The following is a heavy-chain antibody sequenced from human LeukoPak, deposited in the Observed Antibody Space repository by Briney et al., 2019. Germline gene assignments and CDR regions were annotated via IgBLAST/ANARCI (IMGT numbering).Heavy chain of an antibody. CDR1: GNYW. CDR2: INSDGSWT. V-gene: IGHV3-74*01. Sequence: PGGSLRLSCAASGNYWMHWVRQVPGKGLVWVSHINSDGSWTSYADSVKGRFTISKDNAKNTVYLQMNSLRAEDTAVYYCAKVFRSGDLFVSDYWGQGTLVTVSS. J-gene: IGHJ4*02. CDR3: AKVFRSGDLFVSDY. D-gene: IGHD2-21*02.